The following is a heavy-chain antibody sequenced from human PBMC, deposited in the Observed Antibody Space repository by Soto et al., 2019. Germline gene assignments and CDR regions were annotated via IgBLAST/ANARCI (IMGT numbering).Heavy chain of an antibody. J-gene: IGHJ6*02. V-gene: IGHV3-30*18. Sequence: GGSLRLSCAASGFTFSTYGMHWVRQAPGKGLEWVAVLSYDGSNKYYADSVKGRFTISRDNSKNTLYLQMNSLRAEDTAVYYCAKDVGSFSNYYGMDVWGQGTTVTVSS. CDR2: LSYDGSNK. D-gene: IGHD3-10*01. CDR1: GFTFSTYG. CDR3: AKDVGSFSNYYGMDV.